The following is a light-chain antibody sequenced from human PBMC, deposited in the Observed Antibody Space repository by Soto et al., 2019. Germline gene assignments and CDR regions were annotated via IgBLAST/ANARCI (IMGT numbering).Light chain of an antibody. J-gene: IGLJ1*01. CDR3: AGWDGSLKGFV. CDR1: ASNIGRDP. Sequence: QSVLTQPPSASGAPGQRVTISCSGSASNIGRDPVNWYQQVPGTAPKLLIYENNHRPSGVPDRFSGSKSGTSAFLVISGLQSEDEAEYFCAGWDGSLKGFVFGTGTKLTVL. CDR2: ENN. V-gene: IGLV1-44*01.